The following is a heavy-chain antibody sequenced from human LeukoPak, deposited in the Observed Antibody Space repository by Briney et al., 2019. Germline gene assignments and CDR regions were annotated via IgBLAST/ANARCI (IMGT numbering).Heavy chain of an antibody. CDR3: ASYREAYDLYPHGLDV. CDR1: GASVSTTAYF. CDR2: IYASGNT. Sequence: PSETLSLTCSVSGASVSTTAYFWNWIRQPAGEGLEWIGRIYASGNTHYNPSLKSRVTMSLDTSKNQFSLTMNSVTAAGSAVYFCASYREAYDLYPHGLDVWGRGTVVTVSS. J-gene: IGHJ3*01. V-gene: IGHV4-61*02. D-gene: IGHD5-24*01.